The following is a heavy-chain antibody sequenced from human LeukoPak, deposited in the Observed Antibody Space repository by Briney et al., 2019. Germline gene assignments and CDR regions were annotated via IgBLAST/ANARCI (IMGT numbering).Heavy chain of an antibody. CDR3: ARLTDYGGNSGPDY. Sequence: SVKVSCKASGGTFSSYAISWVRQAPGQGLEWMGRIIPILGIANYAQKFQGRVTITADKSTSTAYMELSSLRSEDTAVYYCARLTDYGGNSGPDYWGQGTLATVSS. CDR2: IIPILGIA. D-gene: IGHD4-23*01. J-gene: IGHJ4*02. CDR1: GGTFSSYA. V-gene: IGHV1-69*04.